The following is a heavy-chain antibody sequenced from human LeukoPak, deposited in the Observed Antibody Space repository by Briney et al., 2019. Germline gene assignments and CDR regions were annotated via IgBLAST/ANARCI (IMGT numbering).Heavy chain of an antibody. CDR3: ARPQVNDYGDCGI. V-gene: IGHV3-7*01. J-gene: IGHJ3*02. CDR1: GLTFSNYW. Sequence: GGSLRLSCAASGLTFSNYWMSWVRQAPGKGLEGVANIKQDGSEKYYVDSVKGRFTISRDNAKNSLYLQMNSLRAEDTAVYYCARPQVNDYGDCGIWGQGTMVAVSS. CDR2: IKQDGSEK. D-gene: IGHD4-17*01.